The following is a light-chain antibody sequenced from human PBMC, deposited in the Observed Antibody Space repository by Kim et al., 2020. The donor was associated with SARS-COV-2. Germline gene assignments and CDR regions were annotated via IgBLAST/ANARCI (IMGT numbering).Light chain of an antibody. Sequence: SYELTQPPSVSMSPGQTASITCSGDKLGDKYACWYQQKPGQSPVLVIYQDSKRPSGIPERFSGSNSGNTATLTISGTQAMDEADYYCQAWDSSTVVVFGGGTQLTVL. CDR1: KLGDKY. V-gene: IGLV3-1*01. J-gene: IGLJ2*01. CDR2: QDS. CDR3: QAWDSSTVVV.